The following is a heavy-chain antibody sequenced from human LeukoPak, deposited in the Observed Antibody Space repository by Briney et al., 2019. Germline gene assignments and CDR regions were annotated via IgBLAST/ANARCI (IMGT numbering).Heavy chain of an antibody. D-gene: IGHD5-12*01. CDR3: ATGQSGYDGDLDY. Sequence: ASVKVSCKASGYTLTELSMHWVRQAPGKGLEWMGGFDPEDGEAIYAQKFQGRVTMTEDTSTDTAYMELSSLRSEDTAVYYCATGQSGYDGDLDYWGQGTLVTVSS. CDR1: GYTLTELS. CDR2: FDPEDGEA. J-gene: IGHJ4*02. V-gene: IGHV1-24*01.